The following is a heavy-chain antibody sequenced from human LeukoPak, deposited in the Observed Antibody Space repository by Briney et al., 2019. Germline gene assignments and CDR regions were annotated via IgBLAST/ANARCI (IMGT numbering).Heavy chain of an antibody. V-gene: IGHV4-30-2*01. Sequence: PSETLSLTCTVSGGSISSGGYYWSWIRQPPGKGLEWIGYIYHSGSTYYNPSLKSRVTISVDRSKNQFSLKLSSVTAADTAVYYCAREAPGRGCSSTSCYGKYYYYYMDVWGKGTTVTVSS. CDR3: AREAPGRGCSSTSCYGKYYYYYMDV. D-gene: IGHD2-2*01. J-gene: IGHJ6*03. CDR1: GGSISSGGYY. CDR2: IYHSGST.